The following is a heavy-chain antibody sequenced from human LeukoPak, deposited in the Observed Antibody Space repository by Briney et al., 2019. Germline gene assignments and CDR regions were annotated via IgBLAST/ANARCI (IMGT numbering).Heavy chain of an antibody. J-gene: IGHJ4*02. CDR1: GGSLSGYY. V-gene: IGHV4-34*01. CDR3: ARGQKYRNGYTVTELGSGYFDY. D-gene: IGHD5-18*01. Sequence: SETLSLTCAVYGGSLSGYYWSWIRQPPGKGLEWIGEINHSGSTNYNPSLKSRVTISVDTSKNQFSLKLSSVTAADTAVYYCARGQKYRNGYTVTELGSGYFDYWGQGTLVTVSS. CDR2: INHSGST.